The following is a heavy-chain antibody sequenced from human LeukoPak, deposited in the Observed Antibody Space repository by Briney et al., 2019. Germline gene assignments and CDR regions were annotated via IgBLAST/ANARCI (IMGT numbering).Heavy chain of an antibody. CDR2: ISGSGGNT. CDR1: GFTFSTYA. Sequence: GGSLRLSCAASGFTFSTYAMSWVRQAPGKGLEWVSTISGSGGNTYYADSVRGRLTISRDNSKNTLYLHMNSLRAEDTAVSYCAKERAGYTNPYYFDYWGQGTLVTVSS. CDR3: AKERAGYTNPYYFDY. J-gene: IGHJ4*02. V-gene: IGHV3-23*01. D-gene: IGHD3-16*02.